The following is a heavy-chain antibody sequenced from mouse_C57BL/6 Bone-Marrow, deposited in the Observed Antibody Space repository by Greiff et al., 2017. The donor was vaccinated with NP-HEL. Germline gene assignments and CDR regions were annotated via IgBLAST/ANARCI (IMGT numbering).Heavy chain of an antibody. V-gene: IGHV5-16*01. D-gene: IGHD2-3*01. Sequence: EVMLVESEGGLVQPGSSMKLSCTASGFTFSDYYMAWVRQVPEKGLEWVANINYDGSSTYYLDSLKSRFIISRDNAKNILYLQMSSLKSEDTATYYCARDGGYYGYYAMDYWGQGTSVTVSS. CDR1: GFTFSDYY. CDR3: ARDGGYYGYYAMDY. J-gene: IGHJ4*01. CDR2: INYDGSST.